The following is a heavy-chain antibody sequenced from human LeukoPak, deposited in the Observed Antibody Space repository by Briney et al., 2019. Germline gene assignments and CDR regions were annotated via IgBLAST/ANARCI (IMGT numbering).Heavy chain of an antibody. CDR2: INPSGGST. CDR1: GYTFTSYY. V-gene: IGHV1-46*01. CDR3: AREFGSQVDTAMVMSFDY. J-gene: IGHJ4*02. D-gene: IGHD5-18*01. Sequence: ASVKVSCKASGYTFTSYYMHWVRQAPGQGLEWMGIINPSGGSTSYAQKFQGRVTMTRDTSTSTVYMELIILRSEDTAVYHCAREFGSQVDTAMVMSFDYWGQGTLVTVSS.